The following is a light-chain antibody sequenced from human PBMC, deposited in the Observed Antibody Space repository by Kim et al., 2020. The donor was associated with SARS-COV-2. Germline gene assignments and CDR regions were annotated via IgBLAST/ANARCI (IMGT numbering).Light chain of an antibody. CDR1: QTVSRNQ. J-gene: IGKJ1*01. V-gene: IGKV3-20*01. CDR2: GAS. Sequence: EIVLTQSPGTLSLSPGERATLSCRASQTVSRNQLAWYQQKPGQAPRLLIYGASSRATGIPDRFRGSGSGTDFSLTISRLEPEDCAVYSCQQYGNSRTFGQGTKVDIK. CDR3: QQYGNSRT.